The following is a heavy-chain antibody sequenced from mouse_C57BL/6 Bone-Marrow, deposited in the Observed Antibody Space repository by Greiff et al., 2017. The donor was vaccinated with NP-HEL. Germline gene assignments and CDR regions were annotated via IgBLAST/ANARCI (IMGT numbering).Heavy chain of an antibody. CDR1: GFPFSDYY. D-gene: IGHD1-1*02. J-gene: IGHJ3*01. Sequence: EVHLVESGGGLVQPGGSLKLSCAASGFPFSDYYMYWVRQTPEKRLEWVAYISNGGGSTYYPDTVKGRFTISRDNAKNTLYLQMSRLKSEDTAMYYCARQNYSWFAYWGQGTLVTVSA. CDR3: ARQNYSWFAY. V-gene: IGHV5-12*01. CDR2: ISNGGGST.